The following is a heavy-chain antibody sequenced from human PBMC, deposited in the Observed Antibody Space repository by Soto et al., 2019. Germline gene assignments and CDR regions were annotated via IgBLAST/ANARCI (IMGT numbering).Heavy chain of an antibody. J-gene: IGHJ4*02. Sequence: ASVKVSCKASGYTFTSFAMHWVRQAPGQRLEWMGWINAGNGNTKYSQKFQGRVTITRETSGSTAYMELSSLRSEDTAVYYCARRTVATTTWRSYFDYWGQGTPVTVSS. V-gene: IGHV1-3*01. CDR2: INAGNGNT. CDR1: GYTFTSFA. CDR3: ARRTVATTTWRSYFDY. D-gene: IGHD1-26*01.